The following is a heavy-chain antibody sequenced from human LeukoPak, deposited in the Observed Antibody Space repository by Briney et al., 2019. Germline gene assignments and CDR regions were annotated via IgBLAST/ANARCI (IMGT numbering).Heavy chain of an antibody. D-gene: IGHD3-22*01. CDR2: INHSGST. V-gene: IGHV4-34*01. Sequence: PSETLSLTCAVYGGSFSGYYWSWIRQPPGKGLEWIGEINHSGSTNYNPSLKSRVTISVDTSKNQFSLKLSSVTAADTAVYYCARGLGSSSGYSLDYWGRGTLVTVPS. CDR1: GGSFSGYY. J-gene: IGHJ4*02. CDR3: ARGLGSSSGYSLDY.